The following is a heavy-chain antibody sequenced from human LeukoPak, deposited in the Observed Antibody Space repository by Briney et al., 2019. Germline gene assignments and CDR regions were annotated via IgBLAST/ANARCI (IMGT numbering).Heavy chain of an antibody. CDR3: ARPNFNYYYYYMDV. Sequence: SETLSLTCTVSGGSISSSSYYWGWIRQPPGKGLEWIGSIYYSGSTYYNPSLKSRVTISVDTSKNQFSLKLSSVTAADTAVYYCARPNFNYYYYYMDVWGKGTTVTISS. CDR2: IYYSGST. J-gene: IGHJ6*03. V-gene: IGHV4-39*01. D-gene: IGHD1-1*01. CDR1: GGSISSSSYY.